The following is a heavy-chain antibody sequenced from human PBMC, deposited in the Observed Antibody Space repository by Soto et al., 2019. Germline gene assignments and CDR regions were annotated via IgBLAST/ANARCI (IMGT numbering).Heavy chain of an antibody. D-gene: IGHD3-3*01. V-gene: IGHV1-46*01. Sequence: ASVKVSCKASGYTFTSYYMHWVRQAPGQGLEWMGIINPSGGSTSYAQKFQGRVTMTRDTSTSTAYMELSSLRSEDTAVYYCARSVWSGSLRYYYYGMDVWGQGTTVTVSS. CDR3: ARSVWSGSLRYYYYGMDV. J-gene: IGHJ6*02. CDR2: INPSGGST. CDR1: GYTFTSYY.